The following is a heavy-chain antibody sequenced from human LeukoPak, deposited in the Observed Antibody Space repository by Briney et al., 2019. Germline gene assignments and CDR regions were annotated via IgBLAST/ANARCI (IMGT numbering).Heavy chain of an antibody. J-gene: IGHJ4*02. V-gene: IGHV4-34*01. Sequence: PAETLSLTCAVYGVSFSVYYWSWIRQPPGKGLEGIGEINHSGSTNYNPALKSRVTISVDTSKDQRSLKLSSVTAADTAVYYCAREMGNYWGQGTLVTVSS. D-gene: IGHD1-26*01. CDR3: AREMGNY. CDR1: GVSFSVYY. CDR2: INHSGST.